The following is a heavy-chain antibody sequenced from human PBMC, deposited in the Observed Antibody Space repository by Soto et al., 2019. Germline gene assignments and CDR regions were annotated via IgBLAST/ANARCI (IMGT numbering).Heavy chain of an antibody. CDR3: AKDKVPVVVTAPFDY. Sequence: QVQLVESGGGVVQPGRSLRLSCAASGFTFSSYGMHWVRQAPGKGLEWVAVISYDGSNKYYADSVKGRFTVSRDKSKNTRHLQVNSLRAEDTAVYYCAKDKVPVVVTAPFDYWGQGTLVTVSS. V-gene: IGHV3-30*18. CDR2: ISYDGSNK. D-gene: IGHD2-21*02. CDR1: GFTFSSYG. J-gene: IGHJ4*02.